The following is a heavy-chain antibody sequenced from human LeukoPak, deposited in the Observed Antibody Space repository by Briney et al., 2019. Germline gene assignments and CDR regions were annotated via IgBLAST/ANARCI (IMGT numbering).Heavy chain of an antibody. Sequence: PGGSLRLSCAASGFTFSSYGMHWVRQAPDKGLEWVAFIRYDGSNKYYVDSVKGRFTISRDNSKNTLYLQMNSLRAEDTAVYYCAKVLVGAEQFSPDDYWGQGTLVTVSS. D-gene: IGHD1-26*01. V-gene: IGHV3-30*02. CDR2: IRYDGSNK. J-gene: IGHJ4*02. CDR1: GFTFSSYG. CDR3: AKVLVGAEQFSPDDY.